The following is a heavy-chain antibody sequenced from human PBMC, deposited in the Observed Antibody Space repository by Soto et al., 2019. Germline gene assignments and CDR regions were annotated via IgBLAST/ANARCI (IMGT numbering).Heavy chain of an antibody. CDR1: EYSFTSYW. CDR3: ARPGYYDSSGPDQFDY. CDR2: IYPGDSDT. J-gene: IGHJ4*02. D-gene: IGHD3-22*01. Sequence: GASVKVSCKASEYSFTSYWIGWVRQMPGKGLEWMGIIYPGDSDTRYSPSFQGQVTISADKSISTAYLQWSSLKASDTAMYYCARPGYYDSSGPDQFDYWGQGTLVTVSS. V-gene: IGHV5-51*01.